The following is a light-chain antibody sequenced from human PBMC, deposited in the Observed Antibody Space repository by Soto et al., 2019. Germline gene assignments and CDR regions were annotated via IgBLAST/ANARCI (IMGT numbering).Light chain of an antibody. CDR3: QQSYSTPWT. CDR2: AAS. V-gene: IGKV1-39*01. J-gene: IGKJ1*01. CDR1: QSVRSY. Sequence: DIQMTQSPSSLSASVRDRVTITCRASQSVRSYLNWYQQKPGEAPKLLIYAASSLQSGIPSRFSGGESETDFTLTISSLQPEDFATYYCQQSYSTPWTFGQGTKVDIK.